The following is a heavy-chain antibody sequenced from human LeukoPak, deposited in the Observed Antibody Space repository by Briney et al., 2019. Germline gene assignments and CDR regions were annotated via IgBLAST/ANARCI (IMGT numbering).Heavy chain of an antibody. CDR3: ARDRRGRLRSPRGAFDI. CDR1: GFTFSDYY. Sequence: GGSLRLSCAASGFTFSDYYMSWIRQAPGKGLEWVSYISSSGSTIYYADSVKGRFTISRVNAKNSLYLQMNSLRAEDTAVYYCARDRRGRLRSPRGAFDIWGQGTMVTVSS. D-gene: IGHD3-3*01. V-gene: IGHV3-11*04. J-gene: IGHJ3*02. CDR2: ISSSGSTI.